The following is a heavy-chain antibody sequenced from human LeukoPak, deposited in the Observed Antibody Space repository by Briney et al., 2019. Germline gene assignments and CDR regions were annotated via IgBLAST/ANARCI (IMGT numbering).Heavy chain of an antibody. CDR3: ATARLGSGLEGAFDL. D-gene: IGHD6-25*01. V-gene: IGHV4-61*01. Sequence: PSETLSLTCTVSGGSVSSGSYYWSWIRQPPGKGLEWIGYISYSGSTNYNPSLKSRLTMSVDRSKNQFSLKLSSVTAADTAVYYCATARLGSGLEGAFDLWGQGTMVTVSS. CDR1: GGSVSSGSYY. CDR2: ISYSGST. J-gene: IGHJ3*01.